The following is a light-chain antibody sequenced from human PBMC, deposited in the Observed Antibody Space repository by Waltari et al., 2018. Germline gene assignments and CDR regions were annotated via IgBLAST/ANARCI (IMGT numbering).Light chain of an antibody. CDR1: QSVSRT. Sequence: EIVLTQSPGTLSLSPGERATLSCRASQSVSRTLAWYQQKPGQAPRPLIYGASTRATGIPERFSGGGSGTDFSLTISRLEPEDFALYYCQHYVRLPATFGQGTKVEIK. CDR2: GAS. V-gene: IGKV3-20*01. J-gene: IGKJ1*01. CDR3: QHYVRLPAT.